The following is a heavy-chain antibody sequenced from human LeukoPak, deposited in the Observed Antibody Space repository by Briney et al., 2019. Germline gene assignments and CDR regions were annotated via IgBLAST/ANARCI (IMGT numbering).Heavy chain of an antibody. CDR2: IIPIFGTA. CDR3: ARGRPLEIAVAGEFDY. Sequence: SVKVSCKASGGTFTSYAISWVRQAPGQGLEWMGGIIPIFGTANYAQKFQGRVTITADESTSTAYMELSSLRSEDTAVYYCARGRPLEIAVAGEFDYWGQGTLVTVSS. CDR1: GGTFTSYA. J-gene: IGHJ4*02. V-gene: IGHV1-69*13. D-gene: IGHD6-19*01.